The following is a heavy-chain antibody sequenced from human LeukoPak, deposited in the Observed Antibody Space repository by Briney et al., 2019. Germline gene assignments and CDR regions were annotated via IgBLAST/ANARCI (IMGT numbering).Heavy chain of an antibody. CDR3: ARLPIGWLVSYFDY. V-gene: IGHV1-2*02. CDR1: GYTFTGYY. J-gene: IGHJ4*02. D-gene: IGHD6-19*01. CDR2: INPNSGGT. Sequence: ASVKVSCEASGYTFTGYYMHWVRQAPGQGLEWMGWINPNSGGTNYAQKFQGRVTMTRDTSISTAYMELSRLRSDDTAVYYCARLPIGWLVSYFDYWGQGTLVTVSS.